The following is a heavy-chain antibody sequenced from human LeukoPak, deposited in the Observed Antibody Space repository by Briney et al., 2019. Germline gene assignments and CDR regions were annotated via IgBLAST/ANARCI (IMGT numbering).Heavy chain of an antibody. CDR3: ARLGTRSLAIVTGTTEFDF. CDR1: GYRFISYW. CDR2: IYPGDSDT. Sequence: GESLKISCKGSGYRFISYWIGWVRQMPGKGLEWMGTIYPGDSDTRYSPSFQGQVTIAADKSISTAYLQWRSLKASDTAVYYCARLGTRSLAIVTGTTEFDFWGQGTLVTVPS. J-gene: IGHJ4*02. D-gene: IGHD6-19*01. V-gene: IGHV5-51*01.